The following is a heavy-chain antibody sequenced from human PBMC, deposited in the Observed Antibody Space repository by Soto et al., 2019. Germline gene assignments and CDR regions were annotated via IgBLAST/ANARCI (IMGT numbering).Heavy chain of an antibody. CDR3: SCAAMFYYYIDV. CDR2: IFYSGTA. D-gene: IGHD3-10*02. CDR1: GGSISSYY. Sequence: SETLSLTCTVSGGSISSYYWSWIRQPPGKGLEWIGYIFYSGTANYNPSLKSRVTISVDTSKNQFSLKVNSVTAADTAVYYCSCAAMFYYYIDVCGQGTTVPGSS. V-gene: IGHV4-59*01. J-gene: IGHJ6*03.